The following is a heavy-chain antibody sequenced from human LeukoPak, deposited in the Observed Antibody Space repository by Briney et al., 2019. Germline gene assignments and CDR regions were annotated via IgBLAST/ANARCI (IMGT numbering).Heavy chain of an antibody. CDR2: ISSATSTI. J-gene: IGHJ5*02. D-gene: IGHD4-23*01. Sequence: TGGSLRLSCAASGFTFSSTGMNWVRQAPGKGLEWVSYISSATSTIYYADSVRGRVTISRDNAKNSLYLQMNSLRAEDTAVYYCARDVTYYGGDWFDPWGQGNLVTVSS. CDR1: GFTFSSTG. V-gene: IGHV3-48*04. CDR3: ARDVTYYGGDWFDP.